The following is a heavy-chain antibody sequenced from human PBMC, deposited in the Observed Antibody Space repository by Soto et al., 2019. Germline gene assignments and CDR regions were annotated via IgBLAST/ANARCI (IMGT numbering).Heavy chain of an antibody. CDR1: GFTFSSYA. CDR2: ISGSGGST. D-gene: IGHD2-2*01. CDR3: AKTTPAANRYYYYMDV. Sequence: GGSLRLSCAASGFTFSSYAMSWVRQAPGKGLEWVSAISGSGGSTYYAGSVKGRFTISRDNSKNTLYLQMNSLRAEDTAVYYCAKTTPAANRYYYYMDVWGKGTTVTVSS. V-gene: IGHV3-23*01. J-gene: IGHJ6*03.